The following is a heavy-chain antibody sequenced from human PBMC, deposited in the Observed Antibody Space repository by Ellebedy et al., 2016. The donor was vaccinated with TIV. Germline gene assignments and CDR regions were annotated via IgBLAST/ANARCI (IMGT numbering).Heavy chain of an antibody. CDR2: IYHSGST. D-gene: IGHD3/OR15-3a*01. V-gene: IGHV4-38-2*02. CDR3: ARTDLRYGMDV. Sequence: SETLSLXXTVSGYSISSGYYWGWIRQPPGKGLEWIGSIYHSGSTYYNPSLKSRVTISVDTSKKQFSLKLSSVTAADTAVYYCARTDLRYGMDVWGQGTTVIVSS. CDR1: GYSISSGYY. J-gene: IGHJ6*02.